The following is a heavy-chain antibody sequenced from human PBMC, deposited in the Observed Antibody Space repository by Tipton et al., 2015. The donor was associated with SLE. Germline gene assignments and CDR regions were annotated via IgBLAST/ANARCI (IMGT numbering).Heavy chain of an antibody. V-gene: IGHV3-48*03. Sequence: GSLRLSCVTSGFTFKNFEMNWVRQAPGKGPEWLSQITYGFYGDPIMSYADSVRGRFTTSRDNAKDSVYLQMNTLRAEDTAVYYCAKTSSKDYIWGYYRSYYFDYWGQGSLVSVSS. CDR2: ITYGFYGDPIM. J-gene: IGHJ4*02. D-gene: IGHD3-16*02. CDR1: GFTFKNFE. CDR3: AKTSSKDYIWGYYRSYYFDY.